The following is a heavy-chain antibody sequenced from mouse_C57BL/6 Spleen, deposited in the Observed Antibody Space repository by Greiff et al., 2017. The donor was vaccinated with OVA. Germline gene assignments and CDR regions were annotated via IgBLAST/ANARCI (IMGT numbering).Heavy chain of an antibody. D-gene: IGHD1-1*01. J-gene: IGHJ1*03. V-gene: IGHV1-18*01. Sequence: EVQVVESGPELVKPGASVKIPCKASGYTFTDYNMDWVKQSHGKSLEWIGDINPNNGGTIYNQKFKGKATLTVDKSSSTAYMELRSLTSEDTAVYYCARSYYGSSYDWYFDVWGTGTTVTVSS. CDR3: ARSYYGSSYDWYFDV. CDR1: GYTFTDYN. CDR2: INPNNGGT.